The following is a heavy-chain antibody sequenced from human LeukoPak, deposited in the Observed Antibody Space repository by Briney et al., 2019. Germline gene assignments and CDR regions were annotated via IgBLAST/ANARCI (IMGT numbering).Heavy chain of an antibody. Sequence: GGSLRLSCATSGSTFSSYGMHWVRQAPGKGLEWVSAISGSGGSTYYADSVKGRFTISRDNSKNTLYLQMNSLRAEDTAVYYCAKLLWVNYEWGGGFEYWGQGTLVTVSS. J-gene: IGHJ4*02. CDR2: ISGSGGST. CDR3: AKLLWVNYEWGGGFEY. CDR1: GSTFSSYG. V-gene: IGHV3-23*01. D-gene: IGHD3-22*01.